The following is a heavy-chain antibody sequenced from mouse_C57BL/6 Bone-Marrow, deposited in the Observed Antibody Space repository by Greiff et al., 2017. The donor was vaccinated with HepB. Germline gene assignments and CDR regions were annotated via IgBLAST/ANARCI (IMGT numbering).Heavy chain of an antibody. Sequence: VQLKQSGPELVKPGASVKISCKASGYSFTGYYMNWVKQSPEKSLEWIGEINPSTGGTTYNQKFKAKATLTVDKSSSTAYMQLKSLTSEDSAVYYCASPPYYSNYVFAYWGQGTLVTVSA. V-gene: IGHV1-42*01. D-gene: IGHD2-5*01. CDR3: ASPPYYSNYVFAY. CDR1: GYSFTGYY. J-gene: IGHJ3*01. CDR2: INPSTGGT.